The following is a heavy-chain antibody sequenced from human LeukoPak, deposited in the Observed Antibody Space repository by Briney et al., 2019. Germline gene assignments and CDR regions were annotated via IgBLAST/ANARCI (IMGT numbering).Heavy chain of an antibody. CDR1: GGSISSSSYY. Sequence: PSETLSLTCTVSGGSISSSSYYWGWIRQPPGKGLEWIGSIYYSGSTYYNPSLKSRVTISVDTSKNQFSLKLSSVTAADTAVYYCARESSGYYSDHWGQGTLVTVSS. V-gene: IGHV4-39*07. D-gene: IGHD3-22*01. CDR2: IYYSGST. J-gene: IGHJ4*02. CDR3: ARESSGYYSDH.